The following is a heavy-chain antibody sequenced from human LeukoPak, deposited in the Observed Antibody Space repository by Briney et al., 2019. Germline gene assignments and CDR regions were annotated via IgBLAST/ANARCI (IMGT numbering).Heavy chain of an antibody. CDR3: ATTGGYSSSWYGDY. J-gene: IGHJ4*02. CDR1: GYTFTSYD. D-gene: IGHD6-13*01. CDR2: MNPNSGNT. Sequence: ASVKVSCKASGYTFTSYDINWVRQATGQGLEWMGWMNPNSGNTGYAQKFQGRVTMTRNTSISTAYMELSSLRSEDTAVYHCATTGGYSSSWYGDYWGQGTLVTVSS. V-gene: IGHV1-8*01.